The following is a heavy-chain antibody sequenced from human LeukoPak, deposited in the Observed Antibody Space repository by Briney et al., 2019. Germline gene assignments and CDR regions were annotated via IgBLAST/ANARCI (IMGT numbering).Heavy chain of an antibody. CDR2: IYPSGST. V-gene: IGHV4-4*09. J-gene: IGHJ4*02. Sequence: PSETLSLTCTVSGGSISNYYWSWIREPPRKGLGWIGYIYPSGSTNYTPSIKSRVTISVDTSKNQFSLKLSSVTAADTAVYYCARHYSSSSSFDYWGQGTLVTVSS. CDR1: GGSISNYY. CDR3: ARHYSSSSSFDY. D-gene: IGHD6-6*01.